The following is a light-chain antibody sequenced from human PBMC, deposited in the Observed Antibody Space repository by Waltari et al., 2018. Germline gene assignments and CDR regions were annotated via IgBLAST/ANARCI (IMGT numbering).Light chain of an antibody. J-gene: IGLJ2*01. CDR2: DVT. CDR1: SSDIGAYKY. Sequence: QAALTQPRSVSGSLGQSVTITCTGTSSDIGAYKYVSWYQQNPGTAPKLFIYDVTKRPSGVSERFSASKSDYTASLTISGLQAADEADYYCCSYGGSFLYVLFGGGTRLTVL. CDR3: CSYGGSFLYVL. V-gene: IGLV2-11*01.